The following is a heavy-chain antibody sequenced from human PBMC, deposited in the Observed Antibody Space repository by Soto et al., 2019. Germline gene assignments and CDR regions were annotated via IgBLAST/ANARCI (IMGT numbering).Heavy chain of an antibody. Sequence: SETLSLTCTVSGGSISSGDYYWSWIRQPPGKGLEWIGYIYYSGSTYYNPSLKSRVTISVDTSKNQFSLKLSSVTAADTAVYYCASKSYAHTFPAYWGQGTLVTVSS. CDR3: ASKSYAHTFPAY. CDR2: IYYSGST. V-gene: IGHV4-30-4*01. CDR1: GGSISSGDYY. D-gene: IGHD1-26*01. J-gene: IGHJ1*01.